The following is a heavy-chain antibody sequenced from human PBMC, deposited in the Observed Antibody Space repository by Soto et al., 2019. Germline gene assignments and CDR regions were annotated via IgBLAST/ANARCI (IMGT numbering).Heavy chain of an antibody. D-gene: IGHD2-21*02. CDR3: ASDEVEVAGLRVVVTAVIFDP. Sequence: ASVKVSCKASGYTFTSYYMHWVRQAPGQGXEWMGIINPSGGSTSYAQKFQGRVTMTRETSTSTVYMELSSLRSEDTAVYYCASDEVEVAGLRVVVTAVIFDPWGQGTLVTSPQ. J-gene: IGHJ5*02. V-gene: IGHV1-46*01. CDR1: GYTFTSYY. CDR2: INPSGGST.